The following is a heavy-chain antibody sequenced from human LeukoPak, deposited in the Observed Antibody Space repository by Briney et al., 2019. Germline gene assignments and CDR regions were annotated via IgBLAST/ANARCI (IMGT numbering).Heavy chain of an antibody. CDR2: INTSGTT. V-gene: IGHV4-61*02. Sequence: SETLSLTCTVSGASISGGSNSWGWIRQPAGKGLEWIGRINTSGTTNYNPSLKSRVTMSIDTSKNQFSLKLSSVTAADTAVYYCARGAVDTAMADFDYWGQGTLVTVSS. CDR1: GASISGGSNS. CDR3: ARGAVDTAMADFDY. D-gene: IGHD5-18*01. J-gene: IGHJ4*02.